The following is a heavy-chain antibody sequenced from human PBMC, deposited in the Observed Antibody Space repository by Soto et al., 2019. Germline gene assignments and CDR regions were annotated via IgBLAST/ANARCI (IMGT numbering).Heavy chain of an antibody. CDR3: ARDRSVRDYGDLDY. J-gene: IGHJ4*02. CDR1: GFTFSSYW. Sequence: GGSLRLSCAASGFTFSSYWMSWVRQAPGKGLEWVANIKQDGSEKYYVDSVKGRFTISRDNAKNSLYLQMNSLRAEDMAVYYCARDRSVRDYGDLDYWGQGTLVTVSS. V-gene: IGHV3-7*03. D-gene: IGHD4-17*01. CDR2: IKQDGSEK.